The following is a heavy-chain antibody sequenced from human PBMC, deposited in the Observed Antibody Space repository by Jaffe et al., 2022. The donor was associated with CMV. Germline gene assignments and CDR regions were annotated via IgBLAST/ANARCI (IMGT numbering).Heavy chain of an antibody. CDR3: ASASYVLRFLEWLPTVYFDY. D-gene: IGHD3-3*01. CDR2: IYYSGST. CDR1: GGSISSSSYY. V-gene: IGHV4-39*01. J-gene: IGHJ4*02. Sequence: QLQLQESGPGLVKPSETLSLTCTVSGGSISSSSYYWGWIRQPPGKGLEWIGSIYYSGSTYYNPSLKSRVTISVDTSKNQFSLKLSSVTAADTAVYYCASASYVLRFLEWLPTVYFDYWGQGTLVTVSS.